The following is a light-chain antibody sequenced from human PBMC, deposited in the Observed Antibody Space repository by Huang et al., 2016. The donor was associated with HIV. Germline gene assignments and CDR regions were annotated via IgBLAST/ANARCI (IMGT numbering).Light chain of an antibody. CDR1: QGIGDD. CDR3: LQDYSYPYT. V-gene: IGKV1-6*01. Sequence: AIQMTQSPSSLSASVGDRVTITCRASQGIGDDLGWYQQKPGKAPKLLIYAASSLQTGVPSRFSGRGSGTDFTLTISSLQPEDSATYYCLQDYSYPYTFGQGTKLEIK. J-gene: IGKJ2*01. CDR2: AAS.